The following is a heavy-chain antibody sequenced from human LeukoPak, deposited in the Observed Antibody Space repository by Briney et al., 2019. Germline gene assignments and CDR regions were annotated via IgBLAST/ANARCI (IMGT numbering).Heavy chain of an antibody. D-gene: IGHD3-16*01. CDR3: ARGGYVRARNFDY. CDR1: GGSISSSSYY. Sequence: SGTLSLTCAVSGGSISSSSYYWGWIRQPPGKGLEWIGSIYYSGSTYYNPSLKSRVTISVDTSKNQFSLKLSSVTAADTAVYYCARGGYVRARNFDYWGQGTLVTVSS. V-gene: IGHV4-39*07. CDR2: IYYSGST. J-gene: IGHJ4*02.